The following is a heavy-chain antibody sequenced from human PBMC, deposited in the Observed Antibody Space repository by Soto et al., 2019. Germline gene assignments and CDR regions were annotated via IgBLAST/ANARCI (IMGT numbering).Heavy chain of an antibody. J-gene: IGHJ3*02. Sequence: SETLSHTCTVSGGSISSGGYYWSWIRQHPGRGQEWIGYIYYSGSTYYNPSLKSRVTISVDTSKNQFSLKLSSVTAADTAVYYCARAIGHYYDSATPDAFDIWGQGTMVTVSS. CDR2: IYYSGST. CDR3: ARAIGHYYDSATPDAFDI. D-gene: IGHD3-22*01. CDR1: GGSISSGGYY. V-gene: IGHV4-31*03.